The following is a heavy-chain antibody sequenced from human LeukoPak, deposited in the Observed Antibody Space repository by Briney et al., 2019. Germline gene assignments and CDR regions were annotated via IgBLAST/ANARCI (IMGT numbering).Heavy chain of an antibody. Sequence: PGGSLRLSCAASGFTFSSYAMSWVRQAPGKGLEWVSAISGSGGSTYYADSVRGRFTISRDNSKNTLYLQMNSLRAEDTAVYYCAKDQWDGWYGRTVDYWGQGTLVTVSS. CDR1: GFTFSSYA. CDR2: ISGSGGST. V-gene: IGHV3-23*01. D-gene: IGHD6-19*01. CDR3: AKDQWDGWYGRTVDY. J-gene: IGHJ4*02.